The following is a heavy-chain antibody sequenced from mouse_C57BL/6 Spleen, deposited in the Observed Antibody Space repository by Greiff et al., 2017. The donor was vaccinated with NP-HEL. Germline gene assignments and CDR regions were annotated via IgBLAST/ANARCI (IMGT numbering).Heavy chain of an antibody. Sequence: VQLQQSGAELVRPGASVTLSCKASVYTFTDYEMHWVKQTPVHGLEWIGAFDPETGGTAYNQKFKGKAILTADKSSSTAYMELRSLTSEDSAVYYCTKGIYYYGSFDYWGQGTTLTVSS. V-gene: IGHV1-15*01. CDR3: TKGIYYYGSFDY. CDR1: VYTFTDYE. D-gene: IGHD1-1*01. CDR2: FDPETGGT. J-gene: IGHJ2*01.